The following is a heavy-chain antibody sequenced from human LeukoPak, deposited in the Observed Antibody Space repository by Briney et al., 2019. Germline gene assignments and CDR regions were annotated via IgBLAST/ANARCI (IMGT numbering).Heavy chain of an antibody. Sequence: ASVKVSCKASGYTFTSYDINWVRQATGQGLEWMGWMNPNSGNTGYAQKFQGRVTMTRNTSISTAYMELSSLRSEDTAVYYCARGPSGDRDDAFDIWGQGTMVTVSS. D-gene: IGHD2-21*01. CDR1: GYTFTSYD. CDR3: ARGPSGDRDDAFDI. V-gene: IGHV1-8*01. CDR2: MNPNSGNT. J-gene: IGHJ3*02.